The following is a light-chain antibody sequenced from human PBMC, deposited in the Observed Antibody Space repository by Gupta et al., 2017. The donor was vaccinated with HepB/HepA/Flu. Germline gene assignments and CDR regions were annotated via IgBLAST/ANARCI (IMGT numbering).Light chain of an antibody. J-gene: IGLJ1*01. CDR3: QVWDATYDHYV. CDR1: RIGSKC. V-gene: IGLV3-21*04. CDR2: YDS. Sequence: SYVLTPPPSASVAPGEAARITWGGNRIGSKCGHWDQQKPGEAPVMVIFYDSDRPSGIPERFSGSNSGDTATLTISRCEAGDEADYFCQVWDATYDHYVFGKATKVTVL.